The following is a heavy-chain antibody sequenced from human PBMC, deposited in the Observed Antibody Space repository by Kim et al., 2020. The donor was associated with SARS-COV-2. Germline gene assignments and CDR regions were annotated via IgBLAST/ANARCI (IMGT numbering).Heavy chain of an antibody. D-gene: IGHD3-10*01. J-gene: IGHJ5*02. CDR2: IKSKTDGGTT. V-gene: IGHV3-15*01. CDR3: TTRYLTMVRGGRKNWFDP. CDR1: GFTFSNAW. Sequence: GGSLRLSCAASGFTFSNAWMSWVRQAPGKGLEWVGRIKSKTDGGTTDYAAPVKGRFTISRDDSKNTLYLQMNSLKTEDTAVYYCTTRYLTMVRGGRKNWFDPWGQGTLVTVSS.